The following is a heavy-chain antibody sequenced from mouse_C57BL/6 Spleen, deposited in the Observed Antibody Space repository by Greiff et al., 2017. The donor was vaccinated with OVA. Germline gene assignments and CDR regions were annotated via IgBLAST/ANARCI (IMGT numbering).Heavy chain of an antibody. CDR3: ARNWDYYFDY. J-gene: IGHJ2*01. CDR1: GYTFTSYW. Sequence: QVQLQQPGAELVKPGASVKLSCKASGYTFTSYWMHWVKQRPGQGLEWIGMIHPNSGSTNSNEKFKSKATLTVDKSSSTAYMQLSSLTSEDSAVYYCARNWDYYFDYWGQGTTLTVSS. V-gene: IGHV1-64*01. D-gene: IGHD4-1*01. CDR2: IHPNSGST.